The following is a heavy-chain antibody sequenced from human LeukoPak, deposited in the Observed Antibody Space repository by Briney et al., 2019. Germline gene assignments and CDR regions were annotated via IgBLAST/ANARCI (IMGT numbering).Heavy chain of an antibody. J-gene: IGHJ4*02. D-gene: IGHD3-10*01. V-gene: IGHV3-23*01. CDR1: GFTFSSYA. Sequence: GGSLRLSCAASGFTFSSYAMSWVRQAPGKGLEWVSAISGSGGSTYYADSVKGRFTISRDNSKNTLYLQMNSLRAEDTAVYYCAKDWAGTTMVRGEDYWGQGTLVTVSS. CDR2: ISGSGGST. CDR3: AKDWAGTTMVRGEDY.